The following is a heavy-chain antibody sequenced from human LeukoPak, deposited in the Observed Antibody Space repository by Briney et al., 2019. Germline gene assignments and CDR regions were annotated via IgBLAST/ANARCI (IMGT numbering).Heavy chain of an antibody. V-gene: IGHV3-21*01. J-gene: IGHJ5*02. D-gene: IGHD1-26*01. CDR3: ANFQTVGVKPFEH. CDR2: ISPDSTFI. Sequence: GSPRLSCSGSGFTFNVDGMNWVRQAPGKGLEWVSSISPDSTFIPQADSVKGRFTISRDNSKNSLYLQMESLRVEDTAVYYCANFQTVGVKPFEHWGQGTLVTVSS. CDR1: GFTFNVDG.